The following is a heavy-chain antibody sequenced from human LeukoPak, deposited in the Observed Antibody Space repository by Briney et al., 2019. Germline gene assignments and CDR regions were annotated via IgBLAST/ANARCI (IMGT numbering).Heavy chain of an antibody. CDR2: IKEDGSEK. CDR3: VRYTRRYPFDY. CDR1: GFTFSNYW. D-gene: IGHD2-2*02. Sequence: GGSLRLSCAASGFTFSNYWMSWVRQAPGKGLEWVANIKEDGSEKYYVDSVRGRFTISRDNTKNSLSLQMNSLRAEDTAVYYCVRYTRRYPFDYWGQGTLVTVSS. J-gene: IGHJ4*02. V-gene: IGHV3-7*04.